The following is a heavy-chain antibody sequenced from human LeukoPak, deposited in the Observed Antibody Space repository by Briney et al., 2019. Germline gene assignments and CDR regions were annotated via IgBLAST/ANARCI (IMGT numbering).Heavy chain of an antibody. CDR1: GFTFRDYY. Sequence: GGSLRLSCTASGFTFRDYYMSWIRQAPGKGLEWVSYISYRSGYTNYADSVKGRFTISRDNANKSMYLRMISLRAEDTAVYYCARGLERAAGTFDYWGQGTLVTVSS. D-gene: IGHD6-13*01. J-gene: IGHJ4*02. V-gene: IGHV3-11*05. CDR3: ARGLERAAGTFDY. CDR2: ISYRSGYT.